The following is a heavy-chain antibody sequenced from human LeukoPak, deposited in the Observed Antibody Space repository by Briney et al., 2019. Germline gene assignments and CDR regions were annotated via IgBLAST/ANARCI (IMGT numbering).Heavy chain of an antibody. CDR1: GGSFSGYY. CDR2: INHSGST. CDR3: ARAPDYYDSSGYYYEGAFDI. V-gene: IGHV4-34*01. Sequence: PSETLSLTCAVYGGSFSGYYWSWIRQPPGKGLEWIGEINHSGSTNYSPSLKSRVTISVDTSKNQFSLKLSSVTAADTAVYYCARAPDYYDSSGYYYEGAFDIWGQGTMVTVSS. J-gene: IGHJ3*02. D-gene: IGHD3-22*01.